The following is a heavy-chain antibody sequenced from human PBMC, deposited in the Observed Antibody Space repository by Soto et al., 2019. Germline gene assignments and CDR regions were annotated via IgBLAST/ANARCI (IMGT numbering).Heavy chain of an antibody. V-gene: IGHV3-49*03. Sequence: GGSLRLSCTASGFTFGDYAMSWIRQSPGKGLEWVGFLRSKAYGGRREDAASVKGRFTIPRDDSNSIAYLQMNSVKTVVTAVYYCTRGVAPSRARSRWWGLGGFDPGGQGTLVTVSS. J-gene: IGHJ5*02. D-gene: IGHD6-13*01. CDR3: TRGVAPSRARSRWWGLGGFDP. CDR1: GFTFGDYA. CDR2: LRSKAYGGRR.